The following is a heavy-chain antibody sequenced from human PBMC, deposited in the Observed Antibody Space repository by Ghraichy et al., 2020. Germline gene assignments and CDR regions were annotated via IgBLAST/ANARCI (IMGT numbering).Heavy chain of an antibody. CDR1: GYSIRSGYF. Sequence: SQTLSLTCTVSGYSIRSGYFWGWVRQSPGKGLEWIGSVYHTGSTHHNPSLERRLTILVDTSMNHFSLKLRSVTAADTAVYYCARPSSHNDLEGFDIWGQGTVVIVSS. CDR2: VYHTGST. J-gene: IGHJ3*02. CDR3: ARPSSHNDLEGFDI. V-gene: IGHV4-38-2*02. D-gene: IGHD1-1*01.